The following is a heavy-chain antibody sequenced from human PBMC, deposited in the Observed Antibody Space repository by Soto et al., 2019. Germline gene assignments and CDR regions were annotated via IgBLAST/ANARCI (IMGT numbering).Heavy chain of an antibody. CDR2: IYYTGST. Sequence: PSETLSLTCNVSGGAIDRGGYYWCWIRQHPGKGLEWIGYIYYTGSTYYNPSLKSRVSISIDTSKNQFSLELISVPAAATAVYYCARVGTSYARRGLDVWGQGTTVTVSS. CDR1: GGAIDRGGYY. J-gene: IGHJ6*02. D-gene: IGHD7-27*01. V-gene: IGHV4-31*03. CDR3: ARVGTSYARRGLDV.